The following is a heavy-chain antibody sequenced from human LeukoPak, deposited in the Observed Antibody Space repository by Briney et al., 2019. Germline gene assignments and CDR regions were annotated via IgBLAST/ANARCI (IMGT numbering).Heavy chain of an antibody. CDR3: ARGGLVSYDILTGYYFDY. J-gene: IGHJ4*02. CDR2: IYYSGST. Sequence: NPSETLSLTGTVSGGSISSSSYYWGWIRQPPGKGLEWIGSIYYSGSTYYNPSLKSRVTISVDTSKNQFSLKLSSVTAADTAVYYCARGGLVSYDILTGYYFDYWGQGTLVTVSS. V-gene: IGHV4-39*01. D-gene: IGHD3-9*01. CDR1: GGSISSSSYY.